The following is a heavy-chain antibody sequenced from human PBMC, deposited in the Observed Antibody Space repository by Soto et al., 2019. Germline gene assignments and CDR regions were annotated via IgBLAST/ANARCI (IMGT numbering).Heavy chain of an antibody. Sequence: SETLSLTCAVSGGSISSGGYSWSWIRQPPGKGLERIGYMYHSGSTYYNPSLKSRVTISIDRSKNQFSLILYSVTAADTGVYYCARYSAASGTYYFDYWGQGTLVTVSS. D-gene: IGHD6-13*01. V-gene: IGHV4-30-2*01. J-gene: IGHJ4*01. CDR1: GGSISSGGYS. CDR2: MYHSGST. CDR3: ARYSAASGTYYFDY.